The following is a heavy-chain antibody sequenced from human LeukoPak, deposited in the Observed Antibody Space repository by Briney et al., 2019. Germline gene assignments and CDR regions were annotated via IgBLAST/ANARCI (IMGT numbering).Heavy chain of an antibody. CDR1: GFTFSSYA. Sequence: GGSLRLSCAASGFTFSSYAMHWVRQAPGKGLEWVALISYDGSNKYYADSVKGRFTIPRDNSKNTLYLQLNSLRAEDTAVYYCARGDCSSTSCYEGGLHFYYYAMDVWGQGTTVTVSS. J-gene: IGHJ6*02. V-gene: IGHV3-30-3*01. D-gene: IGHD2-2*01. CDR3: ARGDCSSTSCYEGGLHFYYYAMDV. CDR2: ISYDGSNK.